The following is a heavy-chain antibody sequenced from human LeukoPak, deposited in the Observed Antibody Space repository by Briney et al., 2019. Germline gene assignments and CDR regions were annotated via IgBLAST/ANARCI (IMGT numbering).Heavy chain of an antibody. CDR1: GFTFSSYG. D-gene: IGHD3-22*01. Sequence: GGSLRLSCAAFGFTFSSYGMHWVRQAPGKGLEWVAVIWYDGSNKYYADSVKGRFTISRDNSKNTLYLQMNSLRAKDTAVYYCARDPGDSSGYYPFHFDYWGQGTLVTVSS. CDR2: IWYDGSNK. V-gene: IGHV3-33*01. J-gene: IGHJ4*02. CDR3: ARDPGDSSGYYPFHFDY.